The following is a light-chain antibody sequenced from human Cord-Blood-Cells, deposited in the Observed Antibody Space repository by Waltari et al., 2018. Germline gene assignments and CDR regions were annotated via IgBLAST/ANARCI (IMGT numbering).Light chain of an antibody. CDR2: AAS. CDR1: QSISSY. CDR3: QQSYSTPIFT. Sequence: DIQMTQSPSSLSASVGHRVTITCRASQSISSYLNWYQQKPGKAPKLLIYAASSLQSGVPSRFSGSGSGTDFTLTISSLQPEDFATYYGQQSYSTPIFTFGPGTKVDIK. V-gene: IGKV1-39*01. J-gene: IGKJ3*01.